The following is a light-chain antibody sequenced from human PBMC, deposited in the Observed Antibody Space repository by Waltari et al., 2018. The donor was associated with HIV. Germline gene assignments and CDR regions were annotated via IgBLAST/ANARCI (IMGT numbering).Light chain of an antibody. V-gene: IGKV1-5*01. Sequence: DIQMTPSLSTVSASVGATLIITYRASQSISTWWAWFQQNTGKAPKLLVYNASNLESGVSARFSGCRSGTGSTLTIDSLQPDDFATYFCQQYSSDPLTFGRGTRLEVK. CDR2: NAS. J-gene: IGKJ4*01. CDR3: QQYSSDPLT. CDR1: QSISTW.